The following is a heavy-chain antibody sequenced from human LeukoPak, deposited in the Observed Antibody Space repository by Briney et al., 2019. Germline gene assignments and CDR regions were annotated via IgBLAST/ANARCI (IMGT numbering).Heavy chain of an antibody. CDR2: ISGSGGST. D-gene: IGHD3-22*01. CDR1: RFTFSSYA. J-gene: IGHJ4*02. CDR3: VRDRGYYHSPGAWDY. Sequence: GGSLRLSCAASRFTFSSYAMSWVRQAPGKGLEWVSAISGSGGSTYYADSVKGRFTISRENSKNTLYLQMNSLRAEDTAVYYCVRDRGYYHSPGAWDYWGQGTLVTVSS. V-gene: IGHV3-23*01.